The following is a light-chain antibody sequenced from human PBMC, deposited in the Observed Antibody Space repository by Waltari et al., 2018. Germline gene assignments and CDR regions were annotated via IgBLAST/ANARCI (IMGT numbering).Light chain of an antibody. J-gene: IGLJ3*02. CDR2: SDS. CDR3: QVWDSSSDRGV. V-gene: IGLV3-21*04. Sequence: SYVLTQAPSVSVAPGKAARITCGGNNIGSKSVHWYQQKPGQAPVLVIYSDSDRPSGIPERLSGSNSGNTATLTINRVEARDEADYYCQVWDSSSDRGVFGGGTKLTVL. CDR1: NIGSKS.